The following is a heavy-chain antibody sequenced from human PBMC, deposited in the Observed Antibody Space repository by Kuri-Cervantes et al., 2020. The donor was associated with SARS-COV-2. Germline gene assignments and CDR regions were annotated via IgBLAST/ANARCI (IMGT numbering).Heavy chain of an antibody. V-gene: IGHV3-33*01. Sequence: GGSLRLSCAASGFTFSSYGMHWVRQAPGQGLESVAVIWYDGSNKYYEDPVKGRFPISRDNAKNSLYLQMNSPGAEDRAVYYCARVPSSITIFGVVRFGMDFCDQGTTVTVSS. J-gene: IGHJ6*02. D-gene: IGHD3-3*01. CDR1: GFTFSSYG. CDR3: ARVPSSITIFGVVRFGMDF. CDR2: IWYDGSNK.